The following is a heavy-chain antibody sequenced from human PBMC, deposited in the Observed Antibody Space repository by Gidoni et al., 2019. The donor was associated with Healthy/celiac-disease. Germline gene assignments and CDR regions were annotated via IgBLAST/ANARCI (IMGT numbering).Heavy chain of an antibody. CDR3: AKDNMITFGGVIVTPFDY. Sequence: EVQLLESGGGLVQPGRSLRLSCAASGFTFSSYARSWVRKAPGKVLEWVSASSGSGCSTYYADSVKGRFTISRDNSKNTLYLQMNSLRAEDTAVYYCAKDNMITFGGVIVTPFDYWGQGTLVTVSS. J-gene: IGHJ4*02. V-gene: IGHV3-23*01. D-gene: IGHD3-16*02. CDR1: GFTFSSYA. CDR2: SSGSGCST.